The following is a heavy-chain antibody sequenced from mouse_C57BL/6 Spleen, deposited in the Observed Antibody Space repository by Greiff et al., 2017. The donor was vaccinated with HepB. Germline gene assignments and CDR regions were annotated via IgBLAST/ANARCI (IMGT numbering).Heavy chain of an antibody. D-gene: IGHD2-14*01. CDR3: ARNYRTDWYFDV. Sequence: QVQLQQSGPELVKPGASVKISCKASGYAFSSSWMNWVKQRPGKGLEWIGQIYPGDGDTNYNGKFKGKATLTADKSSSTAYMQLSSLTSEDSAVYFCARNYRTDWYFDVWGTGTTVTVSS. V-gene: IGHV1-82*01. CDR2: IYPGDGDT. CDR1: GYAFSSSW. J-gene: IGHJ1*03.